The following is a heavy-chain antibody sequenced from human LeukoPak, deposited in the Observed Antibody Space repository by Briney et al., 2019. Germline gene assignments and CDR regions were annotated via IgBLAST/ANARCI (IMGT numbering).Heavy chain of an antibody. CDR1: GYTFTSYG. CDR2: INPNSGGT. J-gene: IGHJ4*02. Sequence: GASVKVSCKASGYTFTSYGISWVRQAPGQGLEWMGWINPNSGGTNYAQNFQGRVTMTRDTSSSTGYMELNRLRSDDTAVYYCARGFSYKYDSTGYGGAFDYWGQGTLVTVSS. V-gene: IGHV1-2*02. D-gene: IGHD3-22*01. CDR3: ARGFSYKYDSTGYGGAFDY.